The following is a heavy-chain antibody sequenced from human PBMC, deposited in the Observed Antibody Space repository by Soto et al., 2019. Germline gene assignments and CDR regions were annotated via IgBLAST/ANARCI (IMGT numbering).Heavy chain of an antibody. J-gene: IGHJ4*01. CDR2: INYSGST. V-gene: IGHV4-59*01. Sequence: QVQLQESGPGLVKPSETLSLTCTVSGGSISGYYWTWIRQPPGKGLEWIGFINYSGSTNYNPSLKSRVTITVDTSQNQFSLKVTSVTAADTALYYCTRSFCGSATCYADYCGHGTLVTVSS. D-gene: IGHD2-2*01. CDR1: GGSISGYY. CDR3: TRSFCGSATCYADY.